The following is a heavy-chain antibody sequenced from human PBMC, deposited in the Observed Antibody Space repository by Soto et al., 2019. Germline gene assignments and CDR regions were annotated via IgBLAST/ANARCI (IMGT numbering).Heavy chain of an antibody. J-gene: IGHJ4*02. CDR1: GGSFSGYY. V-gene: IGHV4-34*01. CDR3: ARGGLLWLRGFVWRSYYFAY. CDR2: INHSGST. Sequence: SETLSLTCAVYGGSFSGYYWSWIRQPPGKGLEWIGEINHSGSTNYNPSLKSRVTISVDTSKNQFSLKLSSVTAADTAVYYCARGGLLWLRGFVWRSYYFAYCGQGTLVTVSS. D-gene: IGHD5-18*01.